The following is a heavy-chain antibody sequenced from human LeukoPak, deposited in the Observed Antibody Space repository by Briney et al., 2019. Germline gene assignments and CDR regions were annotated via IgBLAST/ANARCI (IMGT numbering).Heavy chain of an antibody. J-gene: IGHJ4*02. CDR1: GFTFSSYA. V-gene: IGHV3-23*01. CDR2: ISGSGGST. D-gene: IGHD3-22*01. Sequence: GGSLRLSCAASGFTFSSYAMRWVRQAPGKGLEWVSAISGSGGSTYYADSVKGRFTISRDNSKNTLYLQMNSLRAEDTAVYYCAKVLYYYDSSGYYYWGQGTLVTVSS. CDR3: AKVLYYYDSSGYYY.